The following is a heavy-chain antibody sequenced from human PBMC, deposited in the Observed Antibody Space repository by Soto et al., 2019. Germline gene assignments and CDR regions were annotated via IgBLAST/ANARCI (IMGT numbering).Heavy chain of an antibody. CDR2: ISGSGGNT. Sequence: GGSLRLSCAASGFSFHTYAMSWVRQPPGKGLEWVSAISGSGGNTYYADSVKGRFTISRDNSMKMLFLQMTSLRAEDTAVYYCAKDFDSSAYYFFDDWGQGTPVTVSS. CDR1: GFSFHTYA. CDR3: AKDFDSSAYYFFDD. J-gene: IGHJ4*02. D-gene: IGHD3-22*01. V-gene: IGHV3-23*01.